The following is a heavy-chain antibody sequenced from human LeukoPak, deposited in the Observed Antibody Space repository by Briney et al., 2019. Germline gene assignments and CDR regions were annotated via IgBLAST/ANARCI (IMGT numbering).Heavy chain of an antibody. CDR3: ARAYYYDSSGYHPSFDY. CDR1: GYTFTSYG. CDR2: ISAYNGNT. V-gene: IGHV1-18*01. D-gene: IGHD3-22*01. J-gene: IGHJ4*02. Sequence: ASVKVSCKASGYTFTSYGISWVRQAPGQALEWMGWISAYNGNTNYAQKLQGRVTMTTDTSTSTAYMELRSLRSDDTAVYYCARAYYYDSSGYHPSFDYWGQGTLVTVSS.